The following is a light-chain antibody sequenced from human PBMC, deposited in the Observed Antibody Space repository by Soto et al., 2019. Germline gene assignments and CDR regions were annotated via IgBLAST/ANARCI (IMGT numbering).Light chain of an antibody. J-gene: IGLJ2*01. CDR1: SSDVGRYNY. V-gene: IGLV2-14*01. CDR2: EVT. Sequence: QSALTQPASVSGSPGQSVTISCTGTSSDVGRYNYVSWYQQYPGKAPKLIIYEVTTRPSGVSNRFSGSKSGNTASLTISGLQAEDEADYYCTSYTSINTLLVFGGGAKLTVL. CDR3: TSYTSINTLLV.